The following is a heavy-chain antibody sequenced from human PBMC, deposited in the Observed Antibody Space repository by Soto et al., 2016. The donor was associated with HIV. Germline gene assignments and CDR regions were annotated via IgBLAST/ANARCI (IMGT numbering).Heavy chain of an antibody. J-gene: IGHJ6*03. CDR1: GYTFTGHY. Sequence: QVQLVQSGAEVKKPGASVKVSCKASGYTFTGHYMHWVRQAPGQGLEWMGWINPNSGDTSNPQKFQGRVTMTRDTSISTAYMELSRLRSDDTAVYYCAEGGVRENYYYYYYMDVWGKGTTVTVSS. V-gene: IGHV1-2*02. D-gene: IGHD3-10*01. CDR2: INPNSGDT. CDR3: AEGGVRENYYYYYYMDV.